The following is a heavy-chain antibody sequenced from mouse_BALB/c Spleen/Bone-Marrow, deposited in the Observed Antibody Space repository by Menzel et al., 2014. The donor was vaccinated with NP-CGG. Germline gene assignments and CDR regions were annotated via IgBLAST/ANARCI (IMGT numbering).Heavy chain of an antibody. D-gene: IGHD2-3*01. CDR2: ISSGGSYT. V-gene: IGHV5-6-4*01. CDR1: GFTFSSYT. J-gene: IGHJ4*01. Sequence: EVQLVESGGGLVKPGGSLKLSCAASGFTFSSYTMSWVRQTPEKRLEWVATISSGGSYTYYPDSVKGRFTISRDNAKNTLYLQMSSLKSEDTAMYYCTRDLYDGYYYYAMDYWVKEPQSPSPQ. CDR3: TRDLYDGYYYYAMDY.